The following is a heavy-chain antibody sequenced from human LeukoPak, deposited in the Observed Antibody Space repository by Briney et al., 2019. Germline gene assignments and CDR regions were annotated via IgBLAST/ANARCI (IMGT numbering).Heavy chain of an antibody. J-gene: IGHJ4*02. Sequence: GGSLRLSCAASGFTFSDYYMSWIRQAPGKGLEWVSFISSSGTTIYYANSVKGRFTISRDNAKNSLYLQMNSLRAEDTALYYCAKTLSVGYGAGFGYWGQGTLVTVSS. D-gene: IGHD5-12*01. CDR3: AKTLSVGYGAGFGY. CDR2: ISSSGTTI. V-gene: IGHV3-11*01. CDR1: GFTFSDYY.